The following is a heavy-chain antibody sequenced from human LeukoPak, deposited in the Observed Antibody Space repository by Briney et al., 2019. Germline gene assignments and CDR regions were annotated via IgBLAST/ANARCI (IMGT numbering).Heavy chain of an antibody. CDR1: GYSISSGCY. J-gene: IGHJ4*02. D-gene: IGHD5-12*01. V-gene: IGHV4-38-2*02. CDR3: ARQPARLPLDY. CDR2: IYHSGTT. Sequence: SETLSLTCTVPGYSISSGCYWGWIRQPPGKGLEWIGNIYHSGTTYYNPSLKSRVTISVDTSKNQFSLELGSVTAADTAVYYCARQPARLPLDYWGQGTLVTVSS.